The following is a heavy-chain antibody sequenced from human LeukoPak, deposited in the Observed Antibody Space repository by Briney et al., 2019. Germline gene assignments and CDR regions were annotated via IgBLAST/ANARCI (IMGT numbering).Heavy chain of an antibody. D-gene: IGHD3-10*01. CDR2: ISAYSGNT. CDR1: GYTFTSYG. V-gene: IGHV1-18*01. J-gene: IGHJ4*02. CDR3: ARTTELQWCGEFDY. Sequence: ASVKVSCKASGYTFTSYGISWVRQAPGQGFEWMGWISAYSGNTNYAQKFQGRLTVTTDTFMTTAYMELRSLRSDDTAVYYCARTTELQWCGEFDYWGQGTLVTVSS.